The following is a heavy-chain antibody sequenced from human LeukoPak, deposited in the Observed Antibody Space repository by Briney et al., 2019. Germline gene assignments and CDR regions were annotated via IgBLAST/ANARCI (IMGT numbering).Heavy chain of an antibody. V-gene: IGHV3-48*04. CDR3: ARGRTLGGMDV. D-gene: IGHD1-14*01. Sequence: GGPLRLSCAASGFTFSSYSMNWVRQAPGKGLEWVSYISSSSSTIYYADSVKGRFTISRDNAKNSLYLQMNSLRAEDTAVYYCARGRTLGGMDVWGQGTTVTVSS. J-gene: IGHJ6*02. CDR1: GFTFSSYS. CDR2: ISSSSSTI.